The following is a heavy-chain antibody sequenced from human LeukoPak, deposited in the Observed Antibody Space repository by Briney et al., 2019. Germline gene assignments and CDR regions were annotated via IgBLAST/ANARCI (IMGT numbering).Heavy chain of an antibody. Sequence: ASVKASCKASGYTFTSYGISWVRQAPGQGLEWMGWISAYNGNTNYAQKLQGRVTMTTDTSTSTAYMELRSLRSDDTAVYYCAREGLSSSWFGEFDYWGQGTLVTVSS. CDR1: GYTFTSYG. V-gene: IGHV1-18*01. CDR2: ISAYNGNT. D-gene: IGHD6-13*01. J-gene: IGHJ4*02. CDR3: AREGLSSSWFGEFDY.